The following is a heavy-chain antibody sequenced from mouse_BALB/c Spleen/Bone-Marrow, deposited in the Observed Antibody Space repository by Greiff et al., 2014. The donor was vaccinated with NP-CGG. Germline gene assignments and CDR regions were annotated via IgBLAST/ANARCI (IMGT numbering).Heavy chain of an antibody. D-gene: IGHD1-1*01. Sequence: VQLKHSGAELVKPGASVKLSCTASGFNIKDTYMHWVKQRPEQGPEWIGRIDPANGNTKYDPKFQGKATITADASSNTAYLQLSSLTSEDTAVYYCARYYYGSSYFDYWGQGTTLTVSS. CDR2: IDPANGNT. CDR3: ARYYYGSSYFDY. J-gene: IGHJ2*01. V-gene: IGHV14-3*02. CDR1: GFNIKDTY.